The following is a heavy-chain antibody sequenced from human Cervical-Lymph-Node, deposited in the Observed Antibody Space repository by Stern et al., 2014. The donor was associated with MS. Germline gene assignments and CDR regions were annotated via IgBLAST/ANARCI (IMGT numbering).Heavy chain of an antibody. CDR2: ISEYNGHT. D-gene: IGHD6-6*01. V-gene: IGHV1-18*01. Sequence: QMQLVQSGPEVRKPGAPVTVSCKASGYTFTSYGISGVRQAHGQGLERMGWISEYNGHTKYAQKFQCRVSMTTDTSTGTVYMELRSLRSDDSAVYYCARDLEQLVVIDYYYGMDVWGQGTTVTVSS. J-gene: IGHJ6*02. CDR1: GYTFTSYG. CDR3: ARDLEQLVVIDYYYGMDV.